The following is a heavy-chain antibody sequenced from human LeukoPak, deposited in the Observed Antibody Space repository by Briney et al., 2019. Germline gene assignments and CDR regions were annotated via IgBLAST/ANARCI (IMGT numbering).Heavy chain of an antibody. CDR3: AKDLYSVYDSSGPPFDY. CDR1: GFTFSSYA. CDR2: ISYDGSNK. J-gene: IGHJ4*02. D-gene: IGHD3-22*01. Sequence: GGSLRLSCAASGFTFSSYAMHWVRQAPGKGLEWVAVISYDGSNKYYADSVKGRFTISRDNSKNTLYLQMNSLRAEDTAVYYCAKDLYSVYDSSGPPFDYWGQGTLVTVSS. V-gene: IGHV3-30-3*01.